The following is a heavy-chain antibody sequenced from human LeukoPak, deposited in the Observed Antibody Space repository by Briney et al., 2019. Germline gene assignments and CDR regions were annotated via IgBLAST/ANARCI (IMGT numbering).Heavy chain of an antibody. CDR1: GFTFSSYG. J-gene: IGHJ4*02. CDR2: ISYDGSNK. V-gene: IGHV3-30*18. D-gene: IGHD3-10*01. Sequence: GGSLRLSCAASGFTFSSYGMHWVRQAPGKGLEWVAVISYDGSNKYYADSVKGRFTISRDNSKNTLYLQMNSLRAEDTAVYYCAKDRGLLWFGELFYFDYGGQGTLVTVS. CDR3: AKDRGLLWFGELFYFDY.